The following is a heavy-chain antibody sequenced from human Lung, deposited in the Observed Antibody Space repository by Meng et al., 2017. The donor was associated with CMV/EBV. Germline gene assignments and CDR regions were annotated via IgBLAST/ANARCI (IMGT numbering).Heavy chain of an antibody. CDR2: INHSGST. V-gene: IGHV4-34*01. CDR3: ARVQFTIFGVVRVMDV. Sequence: LSCAVYGGSFSGYYWSWIRQPPGKGLEWIGEINHSGSTNYNPSLKSRVTISVDTSKNQFSLKLSSVTAADTAVYYCARVQFTIFGVVRVMDVWGQGXTVTVSS. D-gene: IGHD3-3*01. J-gene: IGHJ6*02. CDR1: GGSFSGYY.